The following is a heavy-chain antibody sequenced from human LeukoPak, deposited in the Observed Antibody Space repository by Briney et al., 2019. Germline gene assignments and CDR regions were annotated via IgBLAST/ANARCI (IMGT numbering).Heavy chain of an antibody. J-gene: IGHJ4*02. CDR1: GFTFSGYW. CDR2: INSDGSST. V-gene: IGHV3-74*01. Sequence: GGSLRLSCAASGFTFSGYWMHWVRQAPGKGLVWVSRINSDGSSTSYADSVKGRFTISRDNAKNTLYLQMNSLRAEDTAVYYCARVGSYGSPSDYWGQGTLVTVSS. CDR3: ARVGSYGSPSDY. D-gene: IGHD3-16*01.